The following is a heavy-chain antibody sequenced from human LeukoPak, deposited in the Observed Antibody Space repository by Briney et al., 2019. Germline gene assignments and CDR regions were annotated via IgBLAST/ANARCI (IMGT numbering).Heavy chain of an antibody. CDR1: GFTFDDYA. D-gene: IGHD3-10*01. V-gene: IGHV3-9*01. CDR2: ISWNSGSI. J-gene: IGHJ6*02. CDR3: AKDSGYYYGSGSYRAPYYGMDV. Sequence: GGSLRLSCAASGFTFDDYAVHWVRQAPGKGLEWVSGISWNSGSIGYADSVKGRFTISRDNAKNSLYLQMNSLRAEDTALYYCAKDSGYYYGSGSYRAPYYGMDVWGQGTTVTVSS.